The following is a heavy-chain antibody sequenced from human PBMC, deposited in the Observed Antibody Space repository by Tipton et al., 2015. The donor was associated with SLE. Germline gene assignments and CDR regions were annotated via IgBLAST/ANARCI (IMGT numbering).Heavy chain of an antibody. CDR2: ISSSSSTI. D-gene: IGHD2-15*01. V-gene: IGHV3-48*01. CDR1: GFTFSSYS. CDR3: ARGYCSGGSCYWYFDL. J-gene: IGHJ2*01. Sequence: SLRLSCAASGFTFSSYSMNWVRQAPGKGLEWVSYISSSSSTIYYADSVKGRFTISRDNAKNSLYLQMNSLRAEDTAVYYCARGYCSGGSCYWYFDLWGRGTLVTVSA.